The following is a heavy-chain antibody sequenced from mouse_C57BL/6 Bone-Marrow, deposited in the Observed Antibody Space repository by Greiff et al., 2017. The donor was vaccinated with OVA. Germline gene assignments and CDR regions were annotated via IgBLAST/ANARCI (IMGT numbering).Heavy chain of an antibody. D-gene: IGHD2-1*01. CDR1: GYSFTGYY. V-gene: IGHV1-42*01. CDR2: INPSTGGT. J-gene: IGHJ2*01. Sequence: EVQLQQSGPELVKPGASVKISCKASGYSFTGYYMNWVKQSPEKSLEWIGEINPSTGGTTYNQKFKAKATLTVDKSSSTAYMQLKSLTSEDSAVYYCARSENGNYGYWGQGTTLTVSS. CDR3: ARSENGNYGY.